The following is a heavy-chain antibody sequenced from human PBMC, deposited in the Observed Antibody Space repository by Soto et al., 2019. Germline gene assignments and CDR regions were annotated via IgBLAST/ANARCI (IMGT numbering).Heavy chain of an antibody. J-gene: IGHJ4*02. CDR2: IYYSGST. Sequence: SETPSLTCTVSGGSISSSTYYWIWIRQPPGKGLEWIGNIYYSGSTNYNPSLKSRVTISVDTPKNQFSLKLSSVTAADTAVYYRARRYGRAFDYWGEGTLVTVSS. CDR3: ARRYGRAFDY. CDR1: GGSISSSTYY. D-gene: IGHD1-1*01. V-gene: IGHV4-39*07.